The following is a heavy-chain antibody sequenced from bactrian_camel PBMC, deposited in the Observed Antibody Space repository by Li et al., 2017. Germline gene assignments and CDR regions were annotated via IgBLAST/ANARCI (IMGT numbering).Heavy chain of an antibody. D-gene: IGHD5*01. CDR3: AAARTLTDWACSRGY. Sequence: QLVESGGGLVQPGGSLRLSCAASGLRFDDHAMGWFRQAPGKERERVAGIYIGGGIAHYTDSVKGRFTISQDNAKNTVYLQMNSPKLEDTAIYYCAAARTLTDWACSRGYWGQGTQVTVS. CDR1: GLRFDDHA. V-gene: IGHV3S65*01. J-gene: IGHJ4*01. CDR2: IYIGGGIA.